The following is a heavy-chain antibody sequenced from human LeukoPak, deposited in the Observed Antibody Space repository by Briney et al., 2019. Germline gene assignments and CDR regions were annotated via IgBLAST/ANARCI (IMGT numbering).Heavy chain of an antibody. CDR2: IDPSDSYT. D-gene: IGHD3-10*01. J-gene: IGHJ5*02. Sequence: GESLKISCKGTGYSFTSYWISWMRQRPGKALEWMGRIDPSDSYTNYSPSFQGHVTISADKSISTAYLQWSSLKASDTAMYYCARQLLSFGEPNNWFDPWGQGTLVTVSS. V-gene: IGHV5-10-1*01. CDR1: GYSFTSYW. CDR3: ARQLLSFGEPNNWFDP.